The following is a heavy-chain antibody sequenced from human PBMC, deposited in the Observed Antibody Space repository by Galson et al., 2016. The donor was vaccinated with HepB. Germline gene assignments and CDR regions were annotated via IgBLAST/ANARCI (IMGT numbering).Heavy chain of an antibody. CDR3: ARLSIVAAGSRYFDY. CDR1: GGSISSSSYY. Sequence: SETLSLTCTVSGGSISSSSYYWGWIRQPPGKGLEWIGSIYYSGSTYYNPSLQSRVTISVDTSKNQFPLKMSSVTAADTAVFYCARLSIVAAGSRYFDYWGQGTLVTVSS. CDR2: IYYSGST. V-gene: IGHV4-39*01. D-gene: IGHD6-13*01. J-gene: IGHJ4*02.